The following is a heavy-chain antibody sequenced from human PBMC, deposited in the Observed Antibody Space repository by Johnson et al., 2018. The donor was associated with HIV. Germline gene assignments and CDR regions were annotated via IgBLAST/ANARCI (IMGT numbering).Heavy chain of an antibody. V-gene: IGHV3-23*04. J-gene: IGHJ3*02. Sequence: VQLVESGGGVVQPGGSLRLSCAASGFTFDDYAMHWVRQAPGKGLEWVSGISGSGGSTYYADSVKGRFTISRDNSKNTLYLQMNSLRAEDTAVYYCAKGGRGLAFDIWGQGTMVTVSA. CDR1: GFTFDDYA. D-gene: IGHD2-15*01. CDR3: AKGGRGLAFDI. CDR2: ISGSGGST.